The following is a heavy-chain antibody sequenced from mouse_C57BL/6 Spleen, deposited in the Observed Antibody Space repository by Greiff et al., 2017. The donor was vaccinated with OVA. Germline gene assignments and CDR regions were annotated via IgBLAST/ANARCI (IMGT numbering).Heavy chain of an antibody. J-gene: IGHJ1*03. V-gene: IGHV1-80*01. CDR1: GYAFSSYW. CDR3: ASGFYYGSPYWYFDV. D-gene: IGHD1-1*01. CDR2: IYPGDGDT. Sequence: VQLQQSGAELVKPGASVKISCKASGYAFSSYWMNWVKQRPGKGLEWIGQIYPGDGDTNYNGKFKGKATLTADKSSSTAYMQLSSLTSEDSAVYFCASGFYYGSPYWYFDVWGTGTTVTVSS.